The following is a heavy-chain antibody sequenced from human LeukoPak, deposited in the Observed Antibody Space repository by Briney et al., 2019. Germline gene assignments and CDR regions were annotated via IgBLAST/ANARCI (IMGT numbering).Heavy chain of an antibody. CDR2: IYSGGST. J-gene: IGHJ4*02. Sequence: PGGSLRLSCAASGFTVSSNYMSWVRQAPGKGLEWVSVIYSGGSTYYADSVKGRFTISRDNSKNTLYLQMNSLRAEDTAVYYCARLGWNSPFDYWGQGTLVTVSS. CDR3: ARLGWNSPFDY. V-gene: IGHV3-66*04. CDR1: GFTVSSNY. D-gene: IGHD1-7*01.